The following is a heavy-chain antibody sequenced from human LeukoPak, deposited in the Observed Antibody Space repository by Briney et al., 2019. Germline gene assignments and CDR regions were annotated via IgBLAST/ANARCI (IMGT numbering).Heavy chain of an antibody. CDR2: IYSGGST. D-gene: IGHD6-13*01. CDR1: GFIISSNY. V-gene: IGHV3-53*01. J-gene: IGHJ3*02. CDR3: ARGGSSSWYAFDI. Sequence: GGSLRLSCAASGFIISSNYMSWVRQAPGKGLEWVSVIYSGGSTYYADSVKGRFTISRDNSKNRLSHQMNSLRAEDTAVYYCARGGSSSWYAFDIWGQGTMVTVSS.